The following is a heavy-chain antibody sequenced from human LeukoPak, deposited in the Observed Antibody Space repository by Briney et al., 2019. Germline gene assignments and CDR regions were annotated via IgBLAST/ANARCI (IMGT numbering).Heavy chain of an antibody. V-gene: IGHV3-21*01. CDR1: GFSFSTFH. D-gene: IGHD2-21*02. Sequence: GGSLRLSCAASGFSFSTFHMNWVRQAPGKGLEWVASISRGSGYIYYADSVKGRFTISRDNSKNTLVLQMNSLRSEDTAVYFCARDNRDWAFDYWGQGTLVTVSS. CDR2: ISRGSGYI. CDR3: ARDNRDWAFDY. J-gene: IGHJ4*02.